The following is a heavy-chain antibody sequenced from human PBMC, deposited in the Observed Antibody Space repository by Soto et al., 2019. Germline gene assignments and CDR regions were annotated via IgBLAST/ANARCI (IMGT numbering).Heavy chain of an antibody. Sequence: PSETLSLTCTVSGGSISSGGYYWSWIRQHPGKGLEWIGYIYYSGSSYYNPSLKSRVTISVDTSKNQFSLKLSSVTAADTAVYYCAREPEYSSSHFDYRGQGTLVTVSS. CDR2: IYYSGSS. J-gene: IGHJ4*02. CDR1: GGSISSGGYY. V-gene: IGHV4-31*03. CDR3: AREPEYSSSHFDY. D-gene: IGHD6-6*01.